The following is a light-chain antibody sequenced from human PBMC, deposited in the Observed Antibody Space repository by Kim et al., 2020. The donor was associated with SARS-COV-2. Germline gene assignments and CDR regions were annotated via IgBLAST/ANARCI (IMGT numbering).Light chain of an antibody. Sequence: EPASISGRSSQSLLHSSGNNYLDWYLQKPGQSPQLLIYLGSNRASGVPDRFSGSGSGTDFTLKISRVAAEDVGVYYCMQALETPFTFGQGTKLEI. J-gene: IGKJ2*01. CDR3: MQALETPFT. CDR1: QSLLHSSGNNY. CDR2: LGS. V-gene: IGKV2-28*01.